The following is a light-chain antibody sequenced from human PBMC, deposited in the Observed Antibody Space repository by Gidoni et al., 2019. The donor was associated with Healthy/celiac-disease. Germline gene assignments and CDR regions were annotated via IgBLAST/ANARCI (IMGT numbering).Light chain of an antibody. CDR2: KAS. V-gene: IGKV1-5*03. Sequence: DIQMTQSPSTLSASVGDRVTITCRASQRISSWLAWYQQKPGKAPKLLIYKASSLESGVPSSFSGSGSGTEFTLTISSLQPDDFATYYCQQYNSYWTFGQGTKVEIK. CDR3: QQYNSYWT. J-gene: IGKJ1*01. CDR1: QRISSW.